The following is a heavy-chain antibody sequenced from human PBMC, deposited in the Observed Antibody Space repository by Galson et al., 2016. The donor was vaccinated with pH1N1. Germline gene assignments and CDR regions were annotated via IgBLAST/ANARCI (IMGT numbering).Heavy chain of an antibody. CDR1: GFTFSTFA. D-gene: IGHD3-16*01. CDR3: AKGGSPQTPSDALDV. Sequence: SLRLSCAASGFTFSTFAMIWVRQAPGKGLEWVSVISGNGGSPFYADSVKGRFTISRDNSKNTLFLQMNSLRVEDTALYYCAKGGSPQTPSDALDVWGQGSMVTVSS. CDR2: ISGNGGSP. J-gene: IGHJ3*01. V-gene: IGHV3-23*01.